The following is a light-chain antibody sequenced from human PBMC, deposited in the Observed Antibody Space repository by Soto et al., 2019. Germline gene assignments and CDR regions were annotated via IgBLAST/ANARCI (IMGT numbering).Light chain of an antibody. J-gene: IGKJ4*01. CDR3: QQYNNWPVT. CDR2: GAS. CDR1: QSVGSN. V-gene: IGKV3D-15*01. Sequence: EIVMTQSPATLSVSPGERATLSCRASQSVGSNLAWYQQKPGQAPRLLIYGASTRATGIPARFSGSGSGTEFTLTISSLQSEDCAVYCCQQYNNWPVTFGGGTKLE.